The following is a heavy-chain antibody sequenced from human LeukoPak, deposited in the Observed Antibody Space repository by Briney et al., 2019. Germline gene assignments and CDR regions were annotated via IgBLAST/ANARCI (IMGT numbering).Heavy chain of an antibody. V-gene: IGHV3-66*02. CDR2: IYSGGST. J-gene: IGHJ4*02. CDR3: ASADYRVSFDY. D-gene: IGHD4-17*01. Sequence: GGSLRLSCAASGFTVSSNYMSWVRQAPGKGLEWVSVIYSGGSTYYADSVKGRFTTSRDNSKNTLYLQMNSLRAEDTAVYYCASADYRVSFDYWGQGTLVTVSS. CDR1: GFTVSSNY.